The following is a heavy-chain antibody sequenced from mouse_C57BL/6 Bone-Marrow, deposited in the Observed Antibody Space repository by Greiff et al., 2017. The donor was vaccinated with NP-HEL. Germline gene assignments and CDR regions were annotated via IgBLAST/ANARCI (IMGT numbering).Heavy chain of an antibody. V-gene: IGHV14-3*01. CDR3: HYYSNYVSALDY. CDR1: GFNIKNTY. J-gene: IGHJ4*01. CDR2: IDPANGNT. Sequence: EVQRVESVAELVRPGASVKLSCTASGFNIKNTYMHWVKQRPEQGLEWIGRIDPANGNTKYAPKFQGKATITADTSSNTAYLQLSSLTSEDTAIYYCHYYSNYVSALDYWGQGTSVTVSS. D-gene: IGHD2-5*01.